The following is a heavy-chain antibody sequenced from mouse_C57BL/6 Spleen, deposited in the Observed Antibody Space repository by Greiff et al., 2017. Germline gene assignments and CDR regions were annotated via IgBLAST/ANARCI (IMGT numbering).Heavy chain of an antibody. V-gene: IGHV1-18*01. CDR1: GYTFTDYN. CDR2: INPNNGGT. CDR3: ALNWDGVAY. Sequence: VQLKQSGPELVKPGASVKIPCKASGYTFTDYNMDWVKQSHGKSLEWIGDINPNNGGTIYNQKFKGKATLTVDKSSSTAYMELRSLTSEDTAVYYCALNWDGVAYWGQGTLVTVSA. D-gene: IGHD4-1*02. J-gene: IGHJ3*01.